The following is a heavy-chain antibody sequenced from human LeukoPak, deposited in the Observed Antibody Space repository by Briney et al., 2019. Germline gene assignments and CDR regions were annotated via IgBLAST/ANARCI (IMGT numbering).Heavy chain of an antibody. CDR3: ARSNEVLWPVDY. CDR2: INPSGGST. V-gene: IGHV1-46*01. CDR1: GYTFTSYY. D-gene: IGHD2-21*01. Sequence: ASVKVSCKASGYTFTSYYMHWVRQAPGQGLEWMGIINPSGGSTSYAQKFQGRVTMTRDTSTSTVYMELSSPRSEDTAVYYCARSNEVLWPVDYWGQGTLVTVSS. J-gene: IGHJ4*02.